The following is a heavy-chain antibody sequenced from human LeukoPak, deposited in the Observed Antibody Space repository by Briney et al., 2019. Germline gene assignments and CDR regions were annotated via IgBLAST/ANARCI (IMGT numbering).Heavy chain of an antibody. Sequence: ASVKVSCKASGYTFTGYYMHWVRQAPGQGLEWMGWINPNSGGTNCAQKFQGRVTMTRDTSISTAYMELSRLRSDDTAVYYCARIPIVVVPAAQGDNWFDPWGQGTLVTVS. CDR3: ARIPIVVVPAAQGDNWFDP. CDR1: GYTFTGYY. V-gene: IGHV1-2*02. CDR2: INPNSGGT. D-gene: IGHD2-2*01. J-gene: IGHJ5*02.